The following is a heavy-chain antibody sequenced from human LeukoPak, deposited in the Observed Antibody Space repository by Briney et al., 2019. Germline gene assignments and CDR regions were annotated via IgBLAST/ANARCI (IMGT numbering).Heavy chain of an antibody. CDR3: ARRGPRTHVVTMIVVVKPRGWFDP. D-gene: IGHD3-22*01. CDR1: GGSISSSSYY. Sequence: SETLSLTCTVSGGSISSSSYYWGWIRQPPGKGLEWIGSIYYSGSTYYNPSLKSRVTISVDTSKNQFSLKLSSVTAADTAVYYCARRGPRTHVVTMIVVVKPRGWFDPWGQGTLVTVSS. CDR2: IYYSGST. J-gene: IGHJ5*02. V-gene: IGHV4-39*07.